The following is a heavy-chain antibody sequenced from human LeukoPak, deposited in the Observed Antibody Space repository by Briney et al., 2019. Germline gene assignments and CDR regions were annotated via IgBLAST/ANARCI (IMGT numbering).Heavy chain of an antibody. Sequence: GGPLRLSCAASGFTFNKYNMNWIRQAPGKGLEWVASISSSTSYIYYADSVKGRFTISRDNAKNSLYLQMNSLRAEDTAVYYCARDGCYDFWSGYCDDYFYYMDVWGKGTTVSVSS. CDR1: GFTFNKYN. V-gene: IGHV3-21*01. D-gene: IGHD3-3*01. J-gene: IGHJ6*03. CDR2: ISSSTSYI. CDR3: ARDGCYDFWSGYCDDYFYYMDV.